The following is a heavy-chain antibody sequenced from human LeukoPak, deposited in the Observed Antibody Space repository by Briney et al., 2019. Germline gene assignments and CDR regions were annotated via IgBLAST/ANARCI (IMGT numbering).Heavy chain of an antibody. J-gene: IGHJ3*02. CDR1: GFTFSSYG. D-gene: IGHD1-26*01. CDR2: ISGSGGRT. V-gene: IGHV3-23*01. CDR3: ARVGSGSYGQAFDI. Sequence: GGTLRLSCAASGFTFSSYGMSWVRQAPGKGLEWVSAISGSGGRTDYADSVKGRFTISRDNAKNTLYLQMNSLRAEDTAVYYCARVGSGSYGQAFDIWGQGTMVTVSS.